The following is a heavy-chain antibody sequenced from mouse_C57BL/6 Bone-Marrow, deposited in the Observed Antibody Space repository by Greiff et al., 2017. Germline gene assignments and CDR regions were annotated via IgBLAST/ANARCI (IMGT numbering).Heavy chain of an antibody. CDR1: GYTFTDYN. CDR3: ARDPIYYDYGWYFDV. V-gene: IGHV1-18*01. J-gene: IGHJ1*03. CDR2: INPNNGGT. D-gene: IGHD2-4*01. Sequence: VQLQQSGPELVKPGASVKIPCKASGYTFTDYNMDWVKQSHGKGLEWIGDINPNNGGTIYNQKFKGQATLAVDKSSSTADMELRSLTSEDTAVYYFARDPIYYDYGWYFDVWGTGTTVTVSS.